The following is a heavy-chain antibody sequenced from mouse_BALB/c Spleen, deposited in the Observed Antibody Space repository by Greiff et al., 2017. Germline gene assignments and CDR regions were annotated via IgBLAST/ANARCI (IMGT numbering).Heavy chain of an antibody. CDR1: GFTFSSFG. CDR3: ARLDYGTPFAY. J-gene: IGHJ3*01. V-gene: IGHV5-17*02. Sequence: EVHLVESGGGLVQPGGSQKLSCAASGFTFSSFGMHWVRQAPEKGLEWVAYISSGSSTIYYADTVKGRFTISRDNPKNTLFLQMTSLRSEDTAMYYCARLDYGTPFAYWGQGTLVTVSA. CDR2: ISSGSSTI. D-gene: IGHD2-1*01.